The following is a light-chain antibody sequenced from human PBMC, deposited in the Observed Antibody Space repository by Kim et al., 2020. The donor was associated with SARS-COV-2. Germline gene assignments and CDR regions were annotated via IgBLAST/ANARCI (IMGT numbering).Light chain of an antibody. J-gene: IGKJ4*01. V-gene: IGKV1-33*01. CDR2: DAS. Sequence: SASVGDRVTITCQESQDSSIYLNWYHQIPGRAPDLLIYDASSVETGVPPRFSGSGSGTDITFTITSLQPEDIATYYCQQSHNLPLTFGGGTKLEI. CDR3: QQSHNLPLT. CDR1: QDSSIY.